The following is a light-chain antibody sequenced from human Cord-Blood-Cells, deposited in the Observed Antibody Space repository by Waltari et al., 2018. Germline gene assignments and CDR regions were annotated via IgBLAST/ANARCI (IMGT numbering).Light chain of an antibody. J-gene: IGKJ1*01. V-gene: IGKV3-20*01. CDR2: GAY. CDR1: QSVSSNY. Sequence: EIVLTQSPGTLSLSPGERATLSCKASQSVSSNYLALYQQKPGQAPRLLIYGAYNRATGIPDRFSGSGSGTYFTLTISSLEPEDFAVYYCQQYGSSPQTFGQGTKVEIK. CDR3: QQYGSSPQT.